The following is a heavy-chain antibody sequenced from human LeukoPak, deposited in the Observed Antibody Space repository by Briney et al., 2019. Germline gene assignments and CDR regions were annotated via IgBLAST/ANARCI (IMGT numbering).Heavy chain of an antibody. J-gene: IGHJ4*02. V-gene: IGHV3-33*06. D-gene: IGHD6-13*01. CDR3: AKSIAAAGTDYFDY. CDR2: IWYDGSNK. CDR1: GFTFSSYG. Sequence: PGGSLRLSCAASGFTFSSYGMHWVCQAPGKGLEWVAVIWYDGSNKYYADSVKGRFTISRDNSKNTLYLQMNSLRAEDTAVYYCAKSIAAAGTDYFDYWGQGTLVTVSS.